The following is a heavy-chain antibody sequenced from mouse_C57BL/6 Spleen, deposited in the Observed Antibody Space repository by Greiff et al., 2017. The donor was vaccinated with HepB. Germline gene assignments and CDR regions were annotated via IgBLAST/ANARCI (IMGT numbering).Heavy chain of an antibody. CDR3: ARYYGSSYDYYAMDY. V-gene: IGHV1-82*01. CDR1: GYAFSSSW. CDR2: FYPGDGDT. J-gene: IGHJ4*01. Sequence: VQLQQSGPELVKPGASVKISCKASGYAFSSSWMNWVKQRPGKGLEWIGRFYPGDGDTNYNGKFKGKATLTADKSSSTAYMQLSSLTSEDSAVYFCARYYGSSYDYYAMDYWGQGTSVTVSS. D-gene: IGHD1-1*01.